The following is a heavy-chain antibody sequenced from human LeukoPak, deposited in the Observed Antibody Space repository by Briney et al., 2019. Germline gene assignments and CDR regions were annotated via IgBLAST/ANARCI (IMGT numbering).Heavy chain of an antibody. V-gene: IGHV1-46*01. CDR1: GYTFTTYF. J-gene: IGHJ4*02. CDR2: INPSAGST. D-gene: IGHD3-16*01. Sequence: ASVKVSCKASGYTFTTYFLHWVRQAPGQGLEWMGMINPSAGSTNHAQSFQGRVTMTRDTSTSTVYMELTSLTSEDTAVYYCAREAPGGYFDYWGQRTLVTVSS. CDR3: AREAPGGYFDY.